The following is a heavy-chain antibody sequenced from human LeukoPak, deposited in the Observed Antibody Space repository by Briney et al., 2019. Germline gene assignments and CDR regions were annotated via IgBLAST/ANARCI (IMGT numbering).Heavy chain of an antibody. V-gene: IGHV4-39*01. CDR1: GGSISSSSYY. Sequence: PSETLSLTCTVSGGSISSSSYYWGWIRQPPGKGLEWIGSIYYSGSTYYNPSLKSRVTISVDTSKNQFSLKLSSVTAADTAVYYCARHPSYCSGGSCYSKYYYYYYYMDVWGKGTTVTISS. CDR3: ARHPSYCSGGSCYSKYYYYYYYMDV. CDR2: IYYSGST. D-gene: IGHD2-15*01. J-gene: IGHJ6*03.